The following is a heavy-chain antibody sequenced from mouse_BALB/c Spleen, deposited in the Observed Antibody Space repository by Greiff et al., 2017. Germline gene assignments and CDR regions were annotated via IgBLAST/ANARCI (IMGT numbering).Heavy chain of an antibody. CDR1: GYTFSSYW. Sequence: QVQLQQSGAELMKPGASVKISCKATGYTFSSYWIEWVKQRPGHGLEWIGEILPGSGSTNYNEKFKGKATFTADTSSNTAYMQLSSLTSEDSAVYYCAPSTMITTSAMDYWGQGTSVTVSS. CDR2: ILPGSGST. J-gene: IGHJ4*01. CDR3: APSTMITTSAMDY. V-gene: IGHV1-9*01. D-gene: IGHD2-4*01.